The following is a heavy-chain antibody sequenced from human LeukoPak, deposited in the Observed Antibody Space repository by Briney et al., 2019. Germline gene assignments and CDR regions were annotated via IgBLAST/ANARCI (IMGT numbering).Heavy chain of an antibody. V-gene: IGHV3-33*08. CDR2: IWYDGSNK. CDR3: ARDLVFKGPGGSYLDY. D-gene: IGHD1-26*01. J-gene: IGHJ4*02. CDR1: GFTFSSYG. Sequence: GGSLTLSCAASGFTFSSYGMHWVRQAPGKGLEWVAVIWYDGSNKYYADSVKGRFTISRDNSKNTLYLQMNSLRAEDTAVYYCARDLVFKGPGGSYLDYWGQGTVVTVSA.